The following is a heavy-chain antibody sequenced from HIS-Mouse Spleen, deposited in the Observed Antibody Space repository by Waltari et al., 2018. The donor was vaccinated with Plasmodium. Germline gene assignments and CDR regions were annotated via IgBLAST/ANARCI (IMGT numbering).Heavy chain of an antibody. Sequence: QVQLVQSGAEVKKPGASVKVSCKASGYTFTGYYMHWVRQAPGHGLEWMGRSNPNSGGKNDAQKVQGRVTMTRDTSISTAYMELSRLRSDDTAVYYCARVLGYKAAAGTFVEYFQHWGQGTLVTVSS. D-gene: IGHD6-13*01. CDR3: ARVLGYKAAAGTFVEYFQH. V-gene: IGHV1-2*02. CDR2: SNPNSGGK. J-gene: IGHJ1*01. CDR1: GYTFTGYY.